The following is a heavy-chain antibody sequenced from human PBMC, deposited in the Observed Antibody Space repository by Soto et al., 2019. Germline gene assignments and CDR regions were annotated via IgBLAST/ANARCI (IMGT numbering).Heavy chain of an antibody. V-gene: IGHV1-69*06. CDR1: GGTFSSYA. CDR3: ANSSIPYCSSTSCYYYYGMDV. Sequence: RASVKVSCKASGGTFSSYAISWVRQAPGQGLEWMGGIIPIFGTANYAQKFQGRVTITADKSTSTAYMELSSLRSEDTAVYYCANSSIPYCSSTSCYYYYGMDVWGQGTTVTVSS. CDR2: IIPIFGTA. D-gene: IGHD2-2*01. J-gene: IGHJ6*02.